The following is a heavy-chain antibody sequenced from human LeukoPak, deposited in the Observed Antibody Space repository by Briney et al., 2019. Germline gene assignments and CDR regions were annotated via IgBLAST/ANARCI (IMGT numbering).Heavy chain of an antibody. Sequence: PGESLRLSCAASGFNFNTYAMHWVRQVPGKGLEWVSYIGRSGTTIHYADSVKGRFTISWDNAKKSLYLQMNSLRAEDTAVYYCARSGKIYFDWLLDYWGQGTLVTVSS. CDR3: ARSGKIYFDWLLDY. D-gene: IGHD3-9*01. CDR2: IGRSGTTI. J-gene: IGHJ4*02. CDR1: GFNFNTYA. V-gene: IGHV3-48*03.